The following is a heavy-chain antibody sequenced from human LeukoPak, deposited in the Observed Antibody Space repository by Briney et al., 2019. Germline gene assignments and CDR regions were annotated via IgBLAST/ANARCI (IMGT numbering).Heavy chain of an antibody. CDR1: GGSVSSSNHH. CDR3: ASIPGSSTSRYHFDN. V-gene: IGHV4-39*01. Sequence: SETLSLTCNVSGGSVSSSNHHWAWIRQSPGMGLEWVGTFFSTGRTSQNPDPSLKGRVTLSVDTSRNQFSLQLRSLTAADTAIFYCASIPGSSTSRYHFDNWGQGTLVTVSS. J-gene: IGHJ4*02. CDR2: FFSTGRT. D-gene: IGHD1-14*01.